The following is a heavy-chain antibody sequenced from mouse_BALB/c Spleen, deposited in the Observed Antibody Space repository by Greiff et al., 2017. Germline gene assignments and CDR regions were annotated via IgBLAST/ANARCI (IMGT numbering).Heavy chain of an antibody. Sequence: QVQLKESGPGLVAPSQSLSITCTVSGFSLTSYDISWIRQPPGKGLEWLGVIWTGGGTNYNSAFMSRLSISKDNSKSQVFLKMNSLQTDDTAIYYCVRDRGYYGSPRYWYFDVWGAGTTVTVSS. D-gene: IGHD1-1*01. CDR2: IWTGGGT. J-gene: IGHJ1*01. V-gene: IGHV2-9-2*01. CDR1: GFSLTSYD. CDR3: VRDRGYYGSPRYWYFDV.